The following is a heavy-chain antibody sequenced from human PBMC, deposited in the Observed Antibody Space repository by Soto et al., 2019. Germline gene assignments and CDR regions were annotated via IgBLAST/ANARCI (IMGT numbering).Heavy chain of an antibody. CDR2: IYHSGST. Sequence: QVQLQESGPGLVKPSGTLSLTCAVSGGSISSSNWWSWVRQPPGKGLEWIGEIYHSGSTNYIPSLKSRVTISVDKSKNQFSLKLSSVTAADTAVYYCARGRTYYYDSSGYYWDYWGQGTLVTVSS. V-gene: IGHV4-4*02. D-gene: IGHD3-22*01. J-gene: IGHJ4*02. CDR1: GGSISSSNW. CDR3: ARGRTYYYDSSGYYWDY.